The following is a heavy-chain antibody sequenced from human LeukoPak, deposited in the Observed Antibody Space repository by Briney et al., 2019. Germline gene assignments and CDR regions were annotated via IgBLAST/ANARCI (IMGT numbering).Heavy chain of an antibody. J-gene: IGHJ6*03. D-gene: IGHD3-10*01. CDR2: IIPIFGTA. Sequence: SVKVSCKASGGTFSSYAISWVRQAPGQGLEWMGRIIPIFGTANYAQKFQGRVTITADKSTSTAYMELSSLRSEDTAVYYCARAYGSGSYDYYYYMDVWGKGTTVTVSS. V-gene: IGHV1-69*06. CDR1: GGTFSSYA. CDR3: ARAYGSGSYDYYYYMDV.